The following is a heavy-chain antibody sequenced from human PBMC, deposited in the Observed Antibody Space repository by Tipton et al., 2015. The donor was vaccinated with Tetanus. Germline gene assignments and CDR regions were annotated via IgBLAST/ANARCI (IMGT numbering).Heavy chain of an antibody. CDR2: INHSGST. CDR1: GGSFSGYY. CDR3: ARRRGVKGDY. J-gene: IGHJ4*02. V-gene: IGHV4-34*01. Sequence: TLSLTCAVYGGSFSGYYWSWIRQPPGKGLEWIGEINHSGSTNYNPSLKSRVTISVDTSKNQFSLKLSSVTAADTAVYYCARRRGVKGDYWGQGTLVTFSS. D-gene: IGHD3-10*01.